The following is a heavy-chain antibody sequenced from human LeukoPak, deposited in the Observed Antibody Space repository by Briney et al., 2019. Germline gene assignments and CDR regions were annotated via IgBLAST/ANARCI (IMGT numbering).Heavy chain of an antibody. J-gene: IGHJ6*02. Sequence: SETLSLTCTVSGGSISSSSYYWGWIRQPPGKGLEWIGSIYYSGSTYYNPSLKSRVTISVDTSKNQFSLKLSSVTAADTAVYYCARDRDYGGNSDGMDVWGQGTTVTVSS. D-gene: IGHD4-23*01. CDR2: IYYSGST. V-gene: IGHV4-39*07. CDR3: ARDRDYGGNSDGMDV. CDR1: GGSISSSSYY.